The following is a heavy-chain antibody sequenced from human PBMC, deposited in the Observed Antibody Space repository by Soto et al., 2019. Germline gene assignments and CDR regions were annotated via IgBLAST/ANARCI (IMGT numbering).Heavy chain of an antibody. CDR2: INVGNGNA. D-gene: IGHD2-8*01. CDR1: GYTFTRYN. J-gene: IGHJ5*02. V-gene: IGHV1-3*01. Sequence: ASVKVSCKTPGYTFTRYNIHWVRQAPGQRLEWMGWINVGNGNARYSQKFQGRLTISIDKSKNQFYLDLNSVTAADTAMYYCARNGDCTRPGCIVGWFDPWGPGTLVTVSS. CDR3: ARNGDCTRPGCIVGWFDP.